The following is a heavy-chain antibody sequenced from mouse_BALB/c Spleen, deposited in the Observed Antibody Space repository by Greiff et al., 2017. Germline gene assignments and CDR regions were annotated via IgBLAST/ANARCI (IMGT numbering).Heavy chain of an antibody. Sequence: EVKLMESGGGLVKPGGSLKLSCAASGFTFSSYAMSWVRQSPEKRLEWVAEISSGGSYTYYPDTVTGRFTISRDNAKNTLYLEMSSLRSEDTAMYYCAREGDGYYRYFDVWGAGTTVTVSS. V-gene: IGHV5-9-4*01. J-gene: IGHJ1*01. CDR1: GFTFSSYA. D-gene: IGHD2-3*01. CDR2: ISSGGSYT. CDR3: AREGDGYYRYFDV.